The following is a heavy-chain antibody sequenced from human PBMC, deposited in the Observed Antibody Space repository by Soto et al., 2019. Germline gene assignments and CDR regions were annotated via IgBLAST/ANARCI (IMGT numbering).Heavy chain of an antibody. Sequence: EVQLLESGGGLVQPGGSLRLSCAASGFTFSSYAMSWVRQAPGKGLEWVSATSGSGGSTYYADSVKGRFTISRDNSKNTLYLQMNSLRAEDTAVYYCAKKNYGSGSYDYWGQGTLVTVSS. V-gene: IGHV3-23*01. CDR3: AKKNYGSGSYDY. CDR2: TSGSGGST. CDR1: GFTFSSYA. J-gene: IGHJ4*02. D-gene: IGHD3-10*01.